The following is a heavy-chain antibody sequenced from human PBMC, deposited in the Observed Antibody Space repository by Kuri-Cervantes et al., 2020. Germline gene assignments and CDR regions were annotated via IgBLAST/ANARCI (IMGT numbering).Heavy chain of an antibody. D-gene: IGHD3-10*01. Sequence: LSLTCAASGFTFSNYGMHWVRQAPGKGLEWVAIIWYDGSNKYYADSVKGRFTISRDNSKNTLYLQMNSLRAEDTAVYYCAKDLLHHYYYGSGAYNWFDPWGQGTLVTVSS. CDR2: IWYDGSNK. J-gene: IGHJ5*02. V-gene: IGHV3-30*02. CDR1: GFTFSNYG. CDR3: AKDLLHHYYYGSGAYNWFDP.